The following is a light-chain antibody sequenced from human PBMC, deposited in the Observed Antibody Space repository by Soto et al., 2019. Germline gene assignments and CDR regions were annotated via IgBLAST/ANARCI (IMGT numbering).Light chain of an antibody. CDR1: NIGSKS. Sequence: SYDLTQSPSMSVAPGQTATITCGGNNIGSKSVQWYQQKSGQAPVLVVYDDTDRPSGIPERFSGSNSGNTATLTISRVEAEDEADYSCQVWDSGPDHVVFGGGTKLTVL. CDR2: DDT. CDR3: QVWDSGPDHVV. V-gene: IGLV3-21*02. J-gene: IGLJ2*01.